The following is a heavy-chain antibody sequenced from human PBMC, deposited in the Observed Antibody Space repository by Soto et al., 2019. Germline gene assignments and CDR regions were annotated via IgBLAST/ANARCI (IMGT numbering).Heavy chain of an antibody. J-gene: IGHJ4*02. CDR1: GYTFTSYG. CDR2: ISAYNGNT. D-gene: IGHD6-6*01. Sequence: ASVKVSCKASGYTFTSYGISWVRQAPGQGLEWMGWISAYNGNTNYAQKLQGRVTMTTDTSTSTAYMELRSLRSDDTAVYYCARVGDAYSSSSWLDYWGQGTLVPVSS. V-gene: IGHV1-18*01. CDR3: ARVGDAYSSSSWLDY.